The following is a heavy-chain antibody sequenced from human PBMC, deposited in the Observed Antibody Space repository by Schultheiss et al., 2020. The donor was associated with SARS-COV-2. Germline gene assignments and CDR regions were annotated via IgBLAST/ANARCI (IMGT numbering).Heavy chain of an antibody. D-gene: IGHD2-2*01. CDR2: IYYSGST. V-gene: IGHV4-39*01. CDR3: ARHGSAAIRQGWFDP. CDR1: GGSISSSSYY. J-gene: IGHJ5*02. Sequence: SCTVSGGSISSSSYYWGWIRQPPGKGLEWIGSIYYSGSTYYNPSLKSRVTISVDTSKNQFSLQLTSVTAADTAVYYCARHGSAAIRQGWFDPWGQGTLVTVSS.